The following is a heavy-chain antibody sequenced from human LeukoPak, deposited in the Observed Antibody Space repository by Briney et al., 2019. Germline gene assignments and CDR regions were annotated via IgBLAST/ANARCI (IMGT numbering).Heavy chain of an antibody. V-gene: IGHV4-34*01. CDR3: ARVFSSGWYSYYYYYMDV. CDR1: GGSFSGYY. Sequence: SETLSLTCAVYGGSFSGYYWSWIRQPPGKGLEWIGEINHSGSTNYNPSLESRVTISVDTSKNQFSLKLSSVTAADTAVYYCARVFSSGWYSYYYYYMDVWGKGTTVTVSS. J-gene: IGHJ6*03. CDR2: INHSGST. D-gene: IGHD6-19*01.